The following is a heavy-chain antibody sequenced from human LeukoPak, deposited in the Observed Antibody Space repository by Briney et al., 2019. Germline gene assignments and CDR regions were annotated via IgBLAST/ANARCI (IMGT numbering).Heavy chain of an antibody. J-gene: IGHJ4*02. D-gene: IGHD5-18*01. CDR2: IYYSGST. Sequence: SETLSLTCTVSGGSISTYYWSWIRQPPGKGLEWIGYIYYSGSTKYNTSLKSRVTISVDTSKNQFSLKLSSVTAADTAVYYCARSLEVGSYSFGHWGQGTLVTVSS. CDR3: ARSLEVGSYSFGH. CDR1: GGSISTYY. V-gene: IGHV4-59*01.